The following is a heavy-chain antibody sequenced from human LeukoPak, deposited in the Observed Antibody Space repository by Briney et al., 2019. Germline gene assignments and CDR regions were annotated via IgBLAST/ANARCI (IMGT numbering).Heavy chain of an antibody. V-gene: IGHV3-33*08. Sequence: GSLRLSCAASGFTFHNQSLHWVRQAPGKGLEWVAVTWYDGSNKYYADSVKGRFTISRDNSKNTLYLQMNSLRAEDTAVYYCARGDILNWGQGTLVTVSP. CDR1: GFTFHNQS. CDR2: TWYDGSNK. CDR3: ARGDILN. D-gene: IGHD3-9*01. J-gene: IGHJ4*02.